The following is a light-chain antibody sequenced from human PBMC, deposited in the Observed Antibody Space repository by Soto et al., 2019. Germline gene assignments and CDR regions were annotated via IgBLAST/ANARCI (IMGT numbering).Light chain of an antibody. CDR2: DAS. CDR3: QPYHSYLYT. J-gene: IGKJ2*01. Sequence: DIQMTQSPSTMSASVGDRVTITCRASQSISSWLAWYQQKPGKSPKLLIYDASSLESGVPSMFISSGTGPEFTLTIRRLHPYDFATYYCQPYHSYLYTFGQGTKLEIK. V-gene: IGKV1-5*01. CDR1: QSISSW.